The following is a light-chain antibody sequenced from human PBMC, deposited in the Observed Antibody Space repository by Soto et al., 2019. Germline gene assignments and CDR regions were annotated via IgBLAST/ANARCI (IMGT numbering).Light chain of an antibody. CDR3: QHYNCYFFT. Sequence: DIQMTQSPSTLSASVGERVTLTCRASQSVNTWLAWYQQKPGTAPKLLIYKASTLESGVPSRFSGSGSGTEFTLTISSLQPDDFATYYCQHYNCYFFTFGGGTKVEI. V-gene: IGKV1-5*03. CDR1: QSVNTW. CDR2: KAS. J-gene: IGKJ4*01.